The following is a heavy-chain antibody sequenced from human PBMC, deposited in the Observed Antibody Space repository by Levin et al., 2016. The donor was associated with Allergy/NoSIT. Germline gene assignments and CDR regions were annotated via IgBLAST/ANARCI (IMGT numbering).Heavy chain of an antibody. Sequence: GESLKISCAVSGFTFNNFAMAWVRQAPGKGLEWVATISDSGFDRNYADSVRGRLIISRDNSKNTLYLYMNSLRTEDTATYYCAKDAMVAPVRGLYWFFDLWGRGTLVTVSS. J-gene: IGHJ2*01. D-gene: IGHD5-18*01. CDR1: GFTFNNFA. V-gene: IGHV3-23*01. CDR2: ISDSGFDR. CDR3: AKDAMVAPVRGLYWFFDL.